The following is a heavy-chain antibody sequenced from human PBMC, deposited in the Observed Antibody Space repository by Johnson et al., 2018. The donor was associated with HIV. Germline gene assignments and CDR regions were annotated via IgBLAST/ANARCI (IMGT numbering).Heavy chain of an antibody. D-gene: IGHD3-22*01. Sequence: QVQLVESGGGVVQPGRSLRLSCAASGFTFNSYAMHWVRQAPGKGLEWVAIISYDGSNKYYADSVKGRFTISRDNSKNTVYLQMSSLRAEDTAVYHCGRDQDWGYYDSTAFDIWGQGTMVTVSS. CDR1: GFTFNSYA. V-gene: IGHV3-30*04. CDR2: ISYDGSNK. J-gene: IGHJ3*02. CDR3: GRDQDWGYYDSTAFDI.